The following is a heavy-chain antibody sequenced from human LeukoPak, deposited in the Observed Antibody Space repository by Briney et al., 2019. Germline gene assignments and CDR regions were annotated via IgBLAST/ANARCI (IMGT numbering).Heavy chain of an antibody. J-gene: IGHJ4*02. D-gene: IGHD3-22*01. CDR3: ARVDDSSGYYYHYFDY. CDR2: MNPKTGNT. Sequence: ASVKVSCKASGYTFTNFDINWVRQATGQGLEWMGWMNPKTGNTGSAQKLQGRVTITGNTSISTAYMELSSLRSEDTAVYYCARVDDSSGYYYHYFDYWGQGTLVTVSS. CDR1: GYTFTNFD. V-gene: IGHV1-8*01.